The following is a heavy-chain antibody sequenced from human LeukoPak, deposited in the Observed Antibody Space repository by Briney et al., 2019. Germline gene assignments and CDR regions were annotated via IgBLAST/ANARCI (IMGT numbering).Heavy chain of an antibody. V-gene: IGHV3-30*18. CDR3: AKDKGREGDY. CDR2: ISADGIDK. Sequence: PGRSLRLSCAASGFYFINYGMHWVRQAPGGGLEGVAVISADGIDKYYADSVKGRFTISRDNSKNTLYLQMSSLRAEDTAVYYCAKDKGREGDYWGQGNLVTVSS. CDR1: GFYFINYG. J-gene: IGHJ4*02.